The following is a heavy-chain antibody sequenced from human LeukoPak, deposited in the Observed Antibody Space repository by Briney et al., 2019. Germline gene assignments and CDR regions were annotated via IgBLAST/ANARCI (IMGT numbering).Heavy chain of an antibody. CDR3: AKDMDGYYYYGMDV. V-gene: IGHV3-23*01. J-gene: IGHJ6*02. CDR2: ISGSGGST. D-gene: IGHD3-10*01. Sequence: GGSLRLSCAASGFTFSSYATSWVRQAPGKGLEWVSAISGSGGSTYYADSVKGRFTISRDNSKNTLYLQMNSLRAEDTAVYYCAKDMDGYYYYGMDVWGQGTTVTVSS. CDR1: GFTFSSYA.